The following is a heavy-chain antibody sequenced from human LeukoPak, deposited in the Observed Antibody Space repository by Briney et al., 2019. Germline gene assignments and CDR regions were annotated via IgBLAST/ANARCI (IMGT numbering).Heavy chain of an antibody. CDR3: ARAVVIFQRGAFDI. D-gene: IGHD3-22*01. Sequence: SVKVSCKASGYTFTSYGISWVRQAPGQGLEWMGRIIPIFGTANYAQKFQGRVTITTDESTSTAYMELSRLTSDDTAVYYCARAVVIFQRGAFDIWGQGTVVTVSS. CDR1: GYTFTSYG. V-gene: IGHV1-69*05. J-gene: IGHJ3*02. CDR2: IIPIFGTA.